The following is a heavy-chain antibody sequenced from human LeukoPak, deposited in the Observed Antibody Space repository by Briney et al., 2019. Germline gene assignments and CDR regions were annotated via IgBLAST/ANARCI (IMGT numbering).Heavy chain of an antibody. Sequence: KPSETLSLTCTVSGGSISSSSYYWGWIRQPPGKGLEWIGSIYYSGSTYYNPSLKSRVTISVDTSKNQFSLKLSSVTAADTAVYYCARDRELPGVDWFDPLGQGTLVTVSS. CDR2: IYYSGST. CDR1: GGSISSSSYY. V-gene: IGHV4-39*07. D-gene: IGHD1-26*01. J-gene: IGHJ5*02. CDR3: ARDRELPGVDWFDP.